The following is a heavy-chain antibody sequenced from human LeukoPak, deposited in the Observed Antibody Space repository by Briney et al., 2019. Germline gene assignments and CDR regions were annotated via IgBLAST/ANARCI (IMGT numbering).Heavy chain of an antibody. CDR1: GYSITSDYY. D-gene: IGHD4-17*01. CDR2: ISHSGTT. CDR3: ARDRSYGIHDY. J-gene: IGHJ4*02. V-gene: IGHV4-38-2*02. Sequence: SETLSLTCTVSGYSITSDYYWGWIRQSPGMGLEWMGSISHSGTTYYSTSLKSRIDISLDTSKNQVSLRLNSVTAADTAVYYCARDRSYGIHDYWGQGTLVTVSS.